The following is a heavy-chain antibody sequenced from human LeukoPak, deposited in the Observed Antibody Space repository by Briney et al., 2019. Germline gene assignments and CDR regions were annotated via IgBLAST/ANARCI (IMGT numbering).Heavy chain of an antibody. Sequence: ASVKVSCKASGYTFTSYAISWVRQAPGQGLEWMGGIIPIFGTANYAQKFQGRVTITADESTSTAYMELSSLRSEDTAVYYCASPFVYYYDSSGYYYNNAFDIWGQGTMVTVSS. CDR3: ASPFVYYYDSSGYYYNNAFDI. CDR1: GYTFTSYA. J-gene: IGHJ3*02. V-gene: IGHV1-69*13. CDR2: IIPIFGTA. D-gene: IGHD3-22*01.